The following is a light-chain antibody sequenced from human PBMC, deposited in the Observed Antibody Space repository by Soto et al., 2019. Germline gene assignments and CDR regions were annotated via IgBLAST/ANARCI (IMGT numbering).Light chain of an antibody. CDR1: QRVSSGY. CDR2: GAS. V-gene: IGKV3-20*01. CDR3: QQYGSSPHSST. J-gene: IGKJ5*01. Sequence: EVLLTQSPGTLSLSPGERATLPCRASQRVSSGYLAWYQQKPGQATRLLIYGASSRATAIPDRFNGRGSGTDFTLTISRLEPEAFAVYYGQQYGSSPHSSTFGQGTRLEI.